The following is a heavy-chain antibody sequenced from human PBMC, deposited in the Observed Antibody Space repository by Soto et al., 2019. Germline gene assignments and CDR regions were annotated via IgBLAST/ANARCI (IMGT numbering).Heavy chain of an antibody. D-gene: IGHD3-3*01. V-gene: IGHV3-11*01. CDR2: IDTSGTKI. CDR3: ASHYDMWSGYLSPVDY. Sequence: QVQLVESGGDLVKPGGSLRLSCAASGYTFSDYYMSWIRQAPGKGLEWISYIDTSGTKIYYADYVKGRFTITRDNAKDSLYLEMTSLRDEDTAVYYCASHYDMWSGYLSPVDYWGQGTLVTVSS. CDR1: GYTFSDYY. J-gene: IGHJ4*02.